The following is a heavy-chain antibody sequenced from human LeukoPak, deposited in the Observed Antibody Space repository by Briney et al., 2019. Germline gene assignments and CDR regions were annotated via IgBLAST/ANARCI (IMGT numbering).Heavy chain of an antibody. CDR2: IYNDGST. Sequence: GGSLRLSCSASGITVSNNYMTWVRQAPGKGLAGVSVIYNDGSTHYADSVKGRFTISRDNSMNTLHLQMNSLRVEDTAVYYCARGGDGYNFRFSAFDIWGQGTMVTVSS. CDR3: ARGGDGYNFRFSAFDI. J-gene: IGHJ3*02. D-gene: IGHD5-24*01. V-gene: IGHV3-53*01. CDR1: GITVSNNY.